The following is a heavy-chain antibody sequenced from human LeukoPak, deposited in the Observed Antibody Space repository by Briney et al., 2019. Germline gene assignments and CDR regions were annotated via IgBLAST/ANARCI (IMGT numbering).Heavy chain of an antibody. CDR1: GFTFRSFA. D-gene: IGHD5-12*01. V-gene: IGHV3-23*01. CDR2: ISGSGVDI. J-gene: IGHJ5*02. CDR3: ASRHPDIASP. Sequence: GGFLRLSCAASGFTFRSFAMMWFRQAPGKGLEWVSAISGSGVDIYYADSVKGRFTISRDNSKNTLFLQMNSLRVEDTAVYYCASRHPDIASPWGQGTLVTVSS.